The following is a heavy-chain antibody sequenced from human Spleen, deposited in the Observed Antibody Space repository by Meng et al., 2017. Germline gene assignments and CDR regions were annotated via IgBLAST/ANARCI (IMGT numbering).Heavy chain of an antibody. Sequence: QVQLVESGGGLDKSGGSLRLSCAASGFTFSSYAMHWVRQAPGKGLEWISYISTSGNTIYYTDSVKGRFAISRDNAKNSLYLQMSSLRAEDTAVYYCARGFNGGNSGAFGYWGQGTLVTVSS. CDR3: ARGFNGGNSGAFGY. D-gene: IGHD4-23*01. V-gene: IGHV3-11*01. CDR1: GFTFSSYA. J-gene: IGHJ4*02. CDR2: ISTSGNTI.